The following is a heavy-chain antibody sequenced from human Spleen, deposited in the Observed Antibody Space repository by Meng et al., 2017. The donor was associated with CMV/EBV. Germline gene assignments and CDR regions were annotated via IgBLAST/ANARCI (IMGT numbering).Heavy chain of an antibody. CDR3: AKGTLGATWGNFDY. V-gene: IGHV3-30*04. CDR2: ISYDGSNK. CDR1: GFTFSSYA. D-gene: IGHD1-26*01. J-gene: IGHJ4*02. Sequence: GESLKISCAASGFTFSSYAMHWVRQAPGKGLEWVAVISYDGSNKYYADSVKGRFTISRDNSKNTLYLQMNSLRAEDTAVYYCAKGTLGATWGNFDYWGQGTLVTVSS.